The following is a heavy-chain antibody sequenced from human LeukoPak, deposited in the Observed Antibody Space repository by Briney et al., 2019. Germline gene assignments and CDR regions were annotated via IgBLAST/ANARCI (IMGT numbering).Heavy chain of an antibody. Sequence: GGSLRLSCAASGFTFSSYAMSWVRQAPGKGLEWVSAISGSGGSTYYADSVKGRFTISRDNSKNTLYLQMNSLRAEDTAVYYCANDPPEGWAAAPPKEAFDIWGQGTMVTVSS. CDR1: GFTFSSYA. CDR3: ANDPPEGWAAAPPKEAFDI. D-gene: IGHD6-13*01. J-gene: IGHJ3*02. V-gene: IGHV3-23*01. CDR2: ISGSGGST.